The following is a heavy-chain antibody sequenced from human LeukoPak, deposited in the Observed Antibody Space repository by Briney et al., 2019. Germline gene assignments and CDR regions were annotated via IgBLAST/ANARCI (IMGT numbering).Heavy chain of an antibody. CDR2: IIPIFHTA. J-gene: IGHJ4*02. CDR3: ARDGYSYGYFDY. D-gene: IGHD5-18*01. Sequence: SVTVSCTASGGTFSSYAISWVRQAPGQGLEWMGGIIPIFHTADYAQKFQGRVTMTRDMSTSTVYMELSSLRSEDTAVYYCARDGYSYGYFDYWGQGTLVTVSS. CDR1: GGTFSSYA. V-gene: IGHV1-69*05.